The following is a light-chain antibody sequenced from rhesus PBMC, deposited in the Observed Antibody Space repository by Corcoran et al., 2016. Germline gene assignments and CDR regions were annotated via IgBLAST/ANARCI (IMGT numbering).Light chain of an antibody. CDR1: QGISHW. J-gene: IGKJ4*01. CDR2: SAS. Sequence: DIQMTPSPSSLSAFVGVRVPITCRASQGISHWVAWYQQKPGKAPKLLIYSASNLETGVPSRFSGSGLETDFSLTISSLQPEDIATYYWQQHDKSAPTFGGGTKVEIK. CDR3: QQHDKSAPT. V-gene: IGKV1-69*01.